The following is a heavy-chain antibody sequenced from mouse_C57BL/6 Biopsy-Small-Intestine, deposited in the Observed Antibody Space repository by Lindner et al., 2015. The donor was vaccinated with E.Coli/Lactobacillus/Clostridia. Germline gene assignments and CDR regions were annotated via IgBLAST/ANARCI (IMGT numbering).Heavy chain of an antibody. CDR2: INPGSGGT. CDR3: ARRLPLRYFDV. CDR1: GYAFTNSL. D-gene: IGHD1-2*01. J-gene: IGHJ1*03. Sequence: VQLQESGADLVRPGTSVKVSCKASGYAFTNSLIEWIKQGPGQGLEWIGVINPGSGGTNCNEKFKDKAILTADKSSNTAYMLLSSLTSEDSAVYFCARRLPLRYFDVWGTGTTVTVSS. V-gene: IGHV1-54*01.